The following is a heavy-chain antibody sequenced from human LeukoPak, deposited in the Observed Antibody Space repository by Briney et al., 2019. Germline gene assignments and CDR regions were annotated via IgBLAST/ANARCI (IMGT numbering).Heavy chain of an antibody. Sequence: GEPLNISGKGFGYRFTSYSIGWVRQMPGKGLEGRGIFYPGDSDTRYSPSFQGHVTISAEKSISPAYLQWTALEASDTACYYRARRNGIAVAGSGGEFDYWGQGTLVTVSS. CDR3: ARRNGIAVAGSGGEFDY. D-gene: IGHD6-19*01. V-gene: IGHV5-51*01. CDR1: GYRFTSYS. J-gene: IGHJ4*02. CDR2: FYPGDSDT.